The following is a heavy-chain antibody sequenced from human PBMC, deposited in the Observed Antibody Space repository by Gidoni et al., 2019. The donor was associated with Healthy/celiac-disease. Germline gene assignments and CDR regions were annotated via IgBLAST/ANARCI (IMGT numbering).Heavy chain of an antibody. CDR3: AKERITMVRGSTPAWFDP. CDR2: ISHDGSNK. Sequence: QVPLVESGGGVVQHGRSLRLSCAASGFTFSRYGQHWVRKAPGKGLEWVAVISHDGSNKYYADSVKGRFTISRDNSKNTLYLQMNSLRAEDTAVYYCAKERITMVRGSTPAWFDPWGQGTLVTVSS. V-gene: IGHV3-30*18. D-gene: IGHD3-10*01. CDR1: GFTFSRYG. J-gene: IGHJ5*02.